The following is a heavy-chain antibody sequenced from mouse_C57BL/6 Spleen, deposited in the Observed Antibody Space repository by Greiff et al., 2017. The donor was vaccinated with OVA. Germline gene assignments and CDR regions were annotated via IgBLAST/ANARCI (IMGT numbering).Heavy chain of an antibody. CDR3: AKGTTDRFAY. CDR1: GYTFTSYW. J-gene: IGHJ3*01. Sequence: QVQLQQPGAELVKPGASVKLSCKASGYTFTSYWMQWVKQRPGQGLEWIGEIDPSDSYTNYNQKFKGKATLTVDTSSSTAYMQLSSLTSEDSAVYYCAKGTTDRFAYWGQGTLVTVSA. V-gene: IGHV1-50*01. D-gene: IGHD1-1*01. CDR2: IDPSDSYT.